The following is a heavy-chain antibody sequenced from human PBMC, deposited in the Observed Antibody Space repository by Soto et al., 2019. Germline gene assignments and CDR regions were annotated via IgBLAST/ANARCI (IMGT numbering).Heavy chain of an antibody. Sequence: GGSLRLSCAASGFTFSSYGMHWVRQAPGKGLEWVAVIWYDGSNKYYADSVKGRFTISRDNSKNTLYLQMNSLRAEDSAVYYCARGEGYSSSWYLHYYYYGMDVWGQGTTVTVSS. J-gene: IGHJ6*02. V-gene: IGHV3-33*01. D-gene: IGHD6-13*01. CDR1: GFTFSSYG. CDR3: ARGEGYSSSWYLHYYYYGMDV. CDR2: IWYDGSNK.